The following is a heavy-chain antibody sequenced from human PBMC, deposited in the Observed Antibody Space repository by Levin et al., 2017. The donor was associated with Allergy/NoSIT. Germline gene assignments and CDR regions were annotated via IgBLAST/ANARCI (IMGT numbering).Heavy chain of an antibody. V-gene: IGHV5-10-1*01. D-gene: IGHD3-10*01. J-gene: IGHJ4*02. Sequence: RGESLKISCKGSGYSFTSYWISWVRQMPGKGLEWMGRIDPSDSYTNYSPSFQGHVTISADKSISTAYLQWSSLKASDTAMYYCARFPSSMVRGVIHAEDYWGQGTLVTVSS. CDR1: GYSFTSYW. CDR2: IDPSDSYT. CDR3: ARFPSSMVRGVIHAEDY.